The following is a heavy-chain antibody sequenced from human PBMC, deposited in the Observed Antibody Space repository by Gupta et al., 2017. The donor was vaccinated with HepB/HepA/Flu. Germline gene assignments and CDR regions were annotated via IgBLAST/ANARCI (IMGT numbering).Heavy chain of an antibody. CDR1: GFSFSSNA. D-gene: IGHD1-1*01. V-gene: IGHV3-33*01. J-gene: IGHJ6*03. Sequence: QVQLVESGGGVVQPGRSLRLSCVASGFSFSSNAMHWVRQAPGKGLEWVAVIWNDGSNEDYADSVKGRFTISRDNSKNTLYLQMNSLRAEDTAVYYWVRNWNHYFYYYYMDVWGRGTTVTVSS. CDR3: VRNWNHYFYYYYMDV. CDR2: IWNDGSNE.